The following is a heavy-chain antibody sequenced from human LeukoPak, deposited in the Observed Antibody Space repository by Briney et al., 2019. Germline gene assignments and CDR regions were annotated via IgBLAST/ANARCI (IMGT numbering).Heavy chain of an antibody. Sequence: GGSLRLSCAASGFTVSNNYMRWVRQAPGKGLEWVSLIYSGGSTYYADSVKGRFIISRDNSKNTLYLQMNSLRAEDTAVYYCAKTALRYFDWLSLDYWGQGTLVTVSS. CDR3: AKTALRYFDWLSLDY. D-gene: IGHD3-9*01. CDR1: GFTVSNNY. J-gene: IGHJ4*02. CDR2: IYSGGST. V-gene: IGHV3-66*01.